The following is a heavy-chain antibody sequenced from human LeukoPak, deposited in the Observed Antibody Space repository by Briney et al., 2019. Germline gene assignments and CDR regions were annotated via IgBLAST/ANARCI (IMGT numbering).Heavy chain of an antibody. CDR3: ASLFYGSTLSDY. D-gene: IGHD3-10*01. J-gene: IGHJ4*02. V-gene: IGHV4-31*11. CDR2: IYYSGST. Sequence: SETLSLTCAVYGGSFSGYYWSWIRQHPGKGLEWIGYIYYSGSTYYNPSLKSRVTISVDTSKNQFSLKLSSVTAADTAVYYCASLFYGSTLSDYWGQGTLVTVSS. CDR1: GGSFSGYY.